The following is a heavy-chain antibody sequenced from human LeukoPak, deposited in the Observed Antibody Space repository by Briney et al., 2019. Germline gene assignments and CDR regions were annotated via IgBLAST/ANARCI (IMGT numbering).Heavy chain of an antibody. V-gene: IGHV1-2*02. D-gene: IGHD3-10*01. Sequence: ASVKVSCKASGYTFTGYYMHWVRQAPGQGLEWMGWINTNSGGTNYAQKFQGRVTMTRDTSISTAYMELSRLRSDDTAVYYCARENSGSTGDFDYWGQGTLVTVSS. CDR1: GYTFTGYY. J-gene: IGHJ4*02. CDR2: INTNSGGT. CDR3: ARENSGSTGDFDY.